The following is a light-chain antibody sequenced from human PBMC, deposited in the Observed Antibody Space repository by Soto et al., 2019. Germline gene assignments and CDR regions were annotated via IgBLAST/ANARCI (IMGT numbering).Light chain of an antibody. CDR3: QQYGSSPRT. CDR1: QSVRSN. Sequence: IVMAQSPASLSVSPGERATLSCRASQSVRSNLAWYQQKPGQAPRLLIYGASTRATGIPDRFSGSGSGTDFTLTISGLEPEDFALYYCQQYGSSPRTFGQGTMVDIK. CDR2: GAS. V-gene: IGKV3-20*01. J-gene: IGKJ1*01.